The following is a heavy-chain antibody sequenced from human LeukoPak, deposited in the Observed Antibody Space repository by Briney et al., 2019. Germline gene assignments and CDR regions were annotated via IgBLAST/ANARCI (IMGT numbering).Heavy chain of an antibody. Sequence: GSLRLSCAASGFTFNNAWMSWVRQAPGKGLEWVGRIKSKPDGGTADYAAPVKGRFTISRDDSKNTLYLQMNSLKTEDTAVYYCSTDLRWESNLDCWGQGTLVTVSS. CDR1: GFTFNNAW. J-gene: IGHJ4*02. CDR2: IKSKPDGGTA. D-gene: IGHD5-24*01. CDR3: STDLRWESNLDC. V-gene: IGHV3-15*01.